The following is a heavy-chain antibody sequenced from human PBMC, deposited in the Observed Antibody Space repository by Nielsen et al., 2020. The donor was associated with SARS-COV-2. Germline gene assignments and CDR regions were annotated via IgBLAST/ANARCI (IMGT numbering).Heavy chain of an antibody. CDR1: GFTFSDYY. J-gene: IGHJ3*02. D-gene: IGHD1-26*01. CDR3: AKSRSGSYYSAFDI. V-gene: IGHV3-11*03. Sequence: GESLKISCAASGFTFSDYYMNWVRQAPGKGLEWVSFISFSGSETDYADSVRGRITIFRDNAKNSVSLQMNSLRPEDTAVYYCAKSRSGSYYSAFDIWGQGTMVTVSS. CDR2: ISFSGSET.